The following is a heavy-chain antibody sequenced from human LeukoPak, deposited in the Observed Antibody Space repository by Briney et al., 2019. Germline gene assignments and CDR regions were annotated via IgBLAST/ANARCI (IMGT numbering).Heavy chain of an antibody. D-gene: IGHD3-3*01. CDR1: GFTFSSYG. J-gene: IGHJ4*02. V-gene: IGHV3-30*18. Sequence: GGSLRLSCAAPGFTFSSYGMHWVRQAPGKGLEWVAVISDDGSNKYYADSGKDRFTISRDNSKNPLYLQMNRLRAEDTAVYYCAKDSWSDPSPYYDFWSGYFVFDYWGQGTLVTVSS. CDR2: ISDDGSNK. CDR3: AKDSWSDPSPYYDFWSGYFVFDY.